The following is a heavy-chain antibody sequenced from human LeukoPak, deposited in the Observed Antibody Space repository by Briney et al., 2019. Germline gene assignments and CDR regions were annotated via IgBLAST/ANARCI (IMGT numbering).Heavy chain of an antibody. V-gene: IGHV1-24*01. CDR1: GYTLTEFS. D-gene: IGHD3-9*01. CDR3: ATDDPRYFDYFPFDY. CDR2: SDPEDGEI. Sequence: ASVKVSCKVSGYTLTEFSMHWVRQAPGKGLEWMGGSDPEDGEIIYAQKFQGRVTMTEDASTDTAYMELSSLRSEDTAVYYCATDDPRYFDYFPFDYWGQGTLVTVSS. J-gene: IGHJ4*02.